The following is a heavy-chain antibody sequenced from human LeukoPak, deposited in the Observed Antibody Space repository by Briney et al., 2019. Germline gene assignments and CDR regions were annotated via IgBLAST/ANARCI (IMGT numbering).Heavy chain of an antibody. CDR1: GFTFSAYA. CDR3: AKGAMPYYDGSGYNYFDY. J-gene: IGHJ4*02. Sequence: GGSLRLSCAVSGFTFSAYAMSWVRQAPGKGLEWVSAMSGSGGMTYYADSVKGRFSISRDNSKHTLHLQMNSLRAEDTAVYYCAKGAMPYYDGSGYNYFDYWGQGTPVTVSS. V-gene: IGHV3-23*01. CDR2: MSGSGGMT. D-gene: IGHD3-22*01.